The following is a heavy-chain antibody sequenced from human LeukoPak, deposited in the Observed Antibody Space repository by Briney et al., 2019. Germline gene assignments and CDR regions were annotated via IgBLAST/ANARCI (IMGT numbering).Heavy chain of an antibody. D-gene: IGHD1-26*01. CDR3: ARDSGSYYRSFDY. Sequence: GGSLRLSCAASGFTFSSYAMHWVRQAPGKGLEWVAVISYDGSSKYYADSVKGRFTISRDNSKNTLYLQMNSLRAEDTAVYYCARDSGSYYRSFDYWGQGTLVTVSS. V-gene: IGHV3-30-3*01. CDR2: ISYDGSSK. CDR1: GFTFSSYA. J-gene: IGHJ4*02.